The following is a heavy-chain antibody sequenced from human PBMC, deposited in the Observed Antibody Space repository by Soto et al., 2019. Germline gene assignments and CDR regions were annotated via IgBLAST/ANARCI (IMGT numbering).Heavy chain of an antibody. D-gene: IGHD3-22*01. J-gene: IGHJ6*02. CDR3: ASTFYDSKYRGYGMDV. V-gene: IGHV1-69*13. CDR1: GGTFSSYA. CDR2: IIPIFGTA. Sequence: GASVKVSCKASGGTFSSYAISWVRQAPGQGLEWMGGIIPIFGTANYAQKFQGRVTITADESTSTAYMELSSLRSEDTAVYYCASTFYDSKYRGYGMDVWGQGTTVTVSS.